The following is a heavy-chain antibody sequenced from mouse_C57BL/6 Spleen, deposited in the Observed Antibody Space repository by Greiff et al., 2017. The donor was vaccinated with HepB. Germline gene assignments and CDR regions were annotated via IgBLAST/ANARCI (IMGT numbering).Heavy chain of an antibody. CDR2: IDPSDSYT. CDR3: ARRGTTEGFAY. CDR1: GYTFTSYW. J-gene: IGHJ3*01. Sequence: QVQLQQPGAELVMPGASVKLSCKASGYTFTSYWMHWVKQRPGQGLEWIGEIDPSDSYTNYNQKFKGKSTLTVDKSSSTAYMQLSSLTSEDSAVYYCARRGTTEGFAYWGQGTLVTVSA. V-gene: IGHV1-69*01. D-gene: IGHD1-1*01.